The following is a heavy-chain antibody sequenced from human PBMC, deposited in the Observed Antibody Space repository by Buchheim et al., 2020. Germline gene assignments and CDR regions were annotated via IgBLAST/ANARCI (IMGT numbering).Heavy chain of an antibody. D-gene: IGHD6-13*01. CDR1: VYNFTSYY. V-gene: IGHV1-46*01. CDR2: INPSGGST. J-gene: IGHJ5*02. CDR3: ARALRIAAAGARLGWFDP. Sequence: QVQLVQSGAEVKKPGASVKVSCKASVYNFTSYYMHWVRQAPGQGLEWMGIINPSGGSTSYAQKFQGRVTMTRDTSTSTVYMELSSLRSEDTAVYYCARALRIAAAGARLGWFDPWGQGTL.